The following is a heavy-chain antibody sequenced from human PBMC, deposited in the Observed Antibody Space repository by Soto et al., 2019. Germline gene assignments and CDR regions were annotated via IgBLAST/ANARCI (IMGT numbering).Heavy chain of an antibody. CDR1: GFTFSSYC. J-gene: IGHJ6*02. Sequence: GGSLRLSCAASGFTFSSYCIHWVRQAPCKGLEWVAVIWYDGSNKYYADSVKGRFTISRDNSKNTLYLQMNSLRAEYTAVYYCARGIVVAAATYCGRDVLGQGTTVTVSS. CDR3: ARGIVVAAATYCGRDV. V-gene: IGHV3-33*01. D-gene: IGHD2-15*01. CDR2: IWYDGSNK.